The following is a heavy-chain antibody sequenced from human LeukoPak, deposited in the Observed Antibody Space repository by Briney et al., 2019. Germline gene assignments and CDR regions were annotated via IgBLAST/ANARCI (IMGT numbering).Heavy chain of an antibody. Sequence: SGPTLVKATQTLTLTCTFSGFSLSTSGAGVGWVRQPPGKALEWLTLIYRNNDKRYKPSLRSRLTITEDTSKNQVVLTMTNMDSVDAGTYYCAHRAWGCKIEDWGQGTLVSVSS. V-gene: IGHV2-5*01. CDR3: AHRAWGCKIED. J-gene: IGHJ4*02. CDR2: IYRNNDK. CDR1: GFSLSTSGAG. D-gene: IGHD2/OR15-2a*01.